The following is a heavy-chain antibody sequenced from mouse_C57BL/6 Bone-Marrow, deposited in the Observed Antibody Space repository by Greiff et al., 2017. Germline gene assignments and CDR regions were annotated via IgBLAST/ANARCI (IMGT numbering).Heavy chain of an antibody. D-gene: IGHD2-2*01. CDR2: ISNGGGST. CDR3: AALYYGYDGYYFDY. V-gene: IGHV5-12*01. CDR1: GFTFSDYY. J-gene: IGHJ2*01. Sequence: EVKLVASGGGLVQPGGSLKLSCAASGFTFSDYYMYWVRQTPEKRLEWVAYISNGGGSTYYPDTVKGRVTISRDNAKNTLYLQMSRLKSEDTAMXYCAALYYGYDGYYFDYWGQGTTLTVSS.